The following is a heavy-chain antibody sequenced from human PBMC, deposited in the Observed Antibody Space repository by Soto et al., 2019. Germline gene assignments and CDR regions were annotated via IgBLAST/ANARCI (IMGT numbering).Heavy chain of an antibody. D-gene: IGHD6-25*01. CDR3: AREGGSETLQPSYNWFDT. Sequence: GASVKVSCKASGYTFTDYHIHWVRQAPGQRLEFMGSINANNGGAGSAQQFQGRVTVTRDTSITTVYMELSNLRSDDTAVYYCAREGGSETLQPSYNWFDTWVQGTLVTVSS. V-gene: IGHV1-2*02. J-gene: IGHJ5*02. CDR2: INANNGGA. CDR1: GYTFTDYH.